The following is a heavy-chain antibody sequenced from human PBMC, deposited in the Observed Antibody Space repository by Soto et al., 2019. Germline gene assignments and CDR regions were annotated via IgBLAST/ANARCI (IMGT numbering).Heavy chain of an antibody. CDR2: IYYSGST. CDR1: GGSVSSGSYY. D-gene: IGHD2-15*01. CDR3: ARLKLGYCSGGSCPGAFDI. Sequence: SETLSLTCTVSGGSVSSGSYYWSWIRQPPGKGLEWIGYIYYSGSTNYNPSLKSRVTISVDTSKNQFSPKLSSVTAADTAVYYCARLKLGYCSGGSCPGAFDIWGQGTMVTVSS. J-gene: IGHJ3*02. V-gene: IGHV4-61*01.